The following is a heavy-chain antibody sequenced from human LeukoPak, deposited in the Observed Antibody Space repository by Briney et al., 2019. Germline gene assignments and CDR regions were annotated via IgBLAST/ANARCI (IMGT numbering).Heavy chain of an antibody. Sequence: GGSLRLSCAVSGFTVSGDYMSWVRQAPGKGLEWVSVMYSGGATYYADSVKGRFTISRDNSKNTLYLQMNSLRVEDTAVYYCAREWQLVPLGFDPWGQGTLVTVSS. J-gene: IGHJ5*02. V-gene: IGHV3-53*01. CDR1: GFTVSGDY. CDR2: MYSGGAT. D-gene: IGHD6-13*01. CDR3: AREWQLVPLGFDP.